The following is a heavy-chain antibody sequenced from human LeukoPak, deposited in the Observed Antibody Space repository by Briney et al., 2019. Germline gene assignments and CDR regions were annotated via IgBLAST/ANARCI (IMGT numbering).Heavy chain of an antibody. CDR1: GFTFSSYA. CDR2: ISGSGGST. J-gene: IGHJ4*02. D-gene: IGHD3-22*01. V-gene: IGHV3-23*01. Sequence: GGPLRLSCAASGFTFSSYAMNWVRQAPGKGLEWVSAISGSGGSTNYADSVKGRFTISRDNSKNTLYLQINSLRAEDTAVYYCAKGDSSAYTPLDYWGQGTLVTVSS. CDR3: AKGDSSAYTPLDY.